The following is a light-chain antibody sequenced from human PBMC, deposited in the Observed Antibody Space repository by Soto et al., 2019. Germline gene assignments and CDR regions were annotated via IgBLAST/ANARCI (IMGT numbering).Light chain of an antibody. CDR1: QGIGND. CDR3: LQEYNFPWT. Sequence: AIQMTQSPSSLSASLGDRVSITCRASQGIGNDLGWYQQKPGNAPRLLIYAASTLQSGVPSRVSGSGSGTDFTLTISSLQPEDSETYYCLQEYNFPWTFGQGTKVASK. V-gene: IGKV1-6*01. CDR2: AAS. J-gene: IGKJ1*01.